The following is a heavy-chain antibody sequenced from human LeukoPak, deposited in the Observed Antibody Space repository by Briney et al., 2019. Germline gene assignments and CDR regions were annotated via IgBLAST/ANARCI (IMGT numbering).Heavy chain of an antibody. D-gene: IGHD3-10*01. CDR3: AGLGSYYWFDP. V-gene: IGHV3-53*01. CDR2: IYSSGGT. CDR1: GFTDSINY. Sequence: GGSLRLSCAASGFTDSINYMSWVRQAPGKGLEWVSVIYSSGGTYYPDSVKGQFTIFRDNSKNTVYLQMNTLRAEDTAVYFCAGLGSYYWFDPWGQGTLVTVSS. J-gene: IGHJ5*02.